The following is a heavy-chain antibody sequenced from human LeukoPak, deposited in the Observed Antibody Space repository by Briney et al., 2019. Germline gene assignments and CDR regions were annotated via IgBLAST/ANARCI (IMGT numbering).Heavy chain of an antibody. Sequence: SETLSLTCTVSGDSISSYYWSWIRQPPGKGLEWIGYIYTSGSTNYNPSLKSRVTISVDTSKNQFSLKLSSVTASDTAVYYCARQGYNSNYFDYWGQGTLVTVSS. V-gene: IGHV4-4*09. CDR2: IYTSGST. D-gene: IGHD5-24*01. CDR1: GDSISSYY. J-gene: IGHJ4*02. CDR3: ARQGYNSNYFDY.